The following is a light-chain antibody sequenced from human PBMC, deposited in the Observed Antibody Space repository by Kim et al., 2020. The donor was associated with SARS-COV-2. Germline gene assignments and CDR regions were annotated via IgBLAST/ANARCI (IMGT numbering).Light chain of an antibody. Sequence: NFMLTQPHSVSESPGKTVTISCTRSSGSIASNYVQWYQQRLGSAPTTVIYEDNHRPSGVPDRFSGSIDSSSNSASLTISGLKTEDEADYYCQSYDSSWVFGGGTQLTVL. CDR2: EDN. J-gene: IGLJ3*02. CDR3: QSYDSSWV. V-gene: IGLV6-57*04. CDR1: SGSIASNY.